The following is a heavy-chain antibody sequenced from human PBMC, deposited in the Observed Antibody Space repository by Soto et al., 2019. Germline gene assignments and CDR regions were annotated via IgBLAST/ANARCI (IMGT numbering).Heavy chain of an antibody. V-gene: IGHV5-51*01. CDR2: IYPGDSDT. Sequence: PGESLKISCKGSGYSFTNYWIAWVRQMPGKGLEWMGIIYPGDSDTRYSPSFQGQVTISADKSISTAYMELSSLRSEDTAVYYCARGMDVWGQGTTVTVSS. J-gene: IGHJ6*02. CDR1: GYSFTNYW. CDR3: ARGMDV.